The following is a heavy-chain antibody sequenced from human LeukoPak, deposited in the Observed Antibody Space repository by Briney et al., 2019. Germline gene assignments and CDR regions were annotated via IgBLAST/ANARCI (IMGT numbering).Heavy chain of an antibody. V-gene: IGHV3-74*01. D-gene: IGHD2-21*01. CDR3: VRDLFPDAFDI. J-gene: IGHJ3*02. CDR1: GFTPSHFL. CDR2: IDGPGRGT. Sequence: GGSLRLSCEVSGFTPSHFLMHWVRQAPGKGLERVARIDGPGRGTVYADSVKGRFTFSRDNAKNTLSLQMNSLRHDDTAMYYCVRDLFPDAFDIWGQGTRVTVSS.